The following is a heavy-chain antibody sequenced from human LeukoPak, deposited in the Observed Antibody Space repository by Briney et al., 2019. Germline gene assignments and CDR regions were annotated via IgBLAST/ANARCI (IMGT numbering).Heavy chain of an antibody. J-gene: IGHJ6*03. CDR3: ARDLSPGFVGQWLVRDYYYMDV. CDR2: ISGSSSYT. CDR1: GFTFSSYA. V-gene: IGHV3-21*01. D-gene: IGHD6-19*01. Sequence: GGSLRLSCAASGFTFSSYAMNWVRQAPGKGLEWVSSISGSSSYTYYADSVKGRFTISRDNAKNSLYLQMNSLRAEDTAVYYCARDLSPGFVGQWLVRDYYYMDVWGKGTTVTISS.